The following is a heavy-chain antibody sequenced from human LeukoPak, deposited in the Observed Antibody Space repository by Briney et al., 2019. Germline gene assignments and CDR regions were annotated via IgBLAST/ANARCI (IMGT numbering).Heavy chain of an antibody. D-gene: IGHD3-10*01. V-gene: IGHV5-51*01. J-gene: IGHJ4*02. Sequence: GESLKISCKGSGDSFSSYWIDWVRQMPGKGLEWVGVIYPGDCDTIYSPSFQGQVTIPADKSISPAFLHCDSLEASGTASFYFSRREVRGVIMSPFDYWGQGTLVTV. CDR2: IYPGDCDT. CDR1: GDSFSSYW. CDR3: SRREVRGVIMSPFDY.